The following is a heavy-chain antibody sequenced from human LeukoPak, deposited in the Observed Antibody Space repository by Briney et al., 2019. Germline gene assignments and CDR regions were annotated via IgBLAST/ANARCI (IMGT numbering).Heavy chain of an antibody. CDR2: ISGSGDNT. D-gene: IGHD1-26*01. V-gene: IGHV3-23*01. Sequence: PGGSLRLSCAASGFTFSTYVMSWVRQAPGKGLEWVSGISGSGDNTYYADSVKGRFTISRDNSKNTLHPQMNSLRAEDTAVYYCTRDPDRPLYSGSYSGAEFDYWGQGTLVTVSS. CDR1: GFTFSTYV. CDR3: TRDPDRPLYSGSYSGAEFDY. J-gene: IGHJ4*02.